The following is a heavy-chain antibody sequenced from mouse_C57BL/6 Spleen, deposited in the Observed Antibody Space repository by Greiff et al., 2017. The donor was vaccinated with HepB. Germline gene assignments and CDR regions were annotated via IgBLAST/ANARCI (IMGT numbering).Heavy chain of an antibody. D-gene: IGHD2-3*01. V-gene: IGHV1-64*01. CDR3: ARRIYDDGRLAMDY. J-gene: IGHJ4*01. Sequence: QVQLQQPGAELVKPGASVKLSCKASGYTFTSYWMHWVKQRPGQGLEWIGMIHPNSGSTNYNEKFKSKATLTVDKSSSTAYMQLSSLTSEDSAVYYCARRIYDDGRLAMDYWGQGTSVTVSS. CDR2: IHPNSGST. CDR1: GYTFTSYW.